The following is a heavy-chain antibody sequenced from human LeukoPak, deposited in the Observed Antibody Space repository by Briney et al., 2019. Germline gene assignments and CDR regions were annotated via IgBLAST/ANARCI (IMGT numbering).Heavy chain of an antibody. CDR2: INAGNGNT. CDR3: ARSWWELTEGYFDY. CDR1: GYTFSTYA. J-gene: IGHJ4*02. V-gene: IGHV1-3*01. Sequence: ASVKVSCKASGYTFSTYAMHWVRQAPGQRLEWMGWINAGNGNTKYAQKLQGRVTMTTDTSTSTAYMELRSLRSDDTAVYYCARSWWELTEGYFDYWGQGTLVTVSS. D-gene: IGHD1-26*01.